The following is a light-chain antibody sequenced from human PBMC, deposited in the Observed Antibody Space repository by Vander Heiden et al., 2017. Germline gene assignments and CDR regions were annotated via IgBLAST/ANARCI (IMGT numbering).Light chain of an antibody. CDR3: CSYAGSSTSYVV. CDR1: SSAVGSYNL. CDR2: DVS. J-gene: IGLJ2*01. Sequence: QSALTQPASVSGSPGQSITISCTGTSSAVGSYNLVPWYQPHPAKAPTLMIYDVSKRPSGVSNLFSGSKSGNTASLTISGLQAEDEADYYCCSYAGSSTSYVVFGGGTKLTVL. V-gene: IGLV2-23*02.